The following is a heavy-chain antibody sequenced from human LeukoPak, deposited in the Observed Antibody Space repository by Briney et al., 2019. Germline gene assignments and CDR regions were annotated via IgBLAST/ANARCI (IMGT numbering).Heavy chain of an antibody. CDR1: GGSISSYY. J-gene: IGHJ4*02. CDR2: IYYSGST. CDR3: ARDVSRGGYFDY. Sequence: SETLSLTCTVSGGSISSYYWSWIRQPPGKGLEWIGYIYYSGSTNYNPSLKSRVTISVDTSKNQFSLKLSSVTAADTAVYYCARDVSRGGYFDYWGQGTLVTVSS. V-gene: IGHV4-59*01.